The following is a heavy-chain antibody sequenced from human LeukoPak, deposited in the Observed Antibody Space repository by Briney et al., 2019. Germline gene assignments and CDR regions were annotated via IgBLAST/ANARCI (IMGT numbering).Heavy chain of an antibody. CDR3: ASSFWSGYYDF. CDR2: INSDGSSI. J-gene: IGHJ4*02. Sequence: SGGSLRLSCAACGFTFRSYWMHWVRQAPGKGLVWVSRINSDGSSISYADSVKGRFTISRDNAENTLYLQMNSLRAEDTAVYYCASSFWSGYYDFWGQGPLVTVSS. CDR1: GFTFRSYW. V-gene: IGHV3-74*01. D-gene: IGHD3-3*01.